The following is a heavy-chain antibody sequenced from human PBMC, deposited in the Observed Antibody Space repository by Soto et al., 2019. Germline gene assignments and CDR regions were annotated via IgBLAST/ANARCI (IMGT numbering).Heavy chain of an antibody. CDR1: GYTFTSYG. V-gene: IGHV1-18*01. CDR2: ISAYSGNT. CDR3: ARIQVETFVRSSWLPVYYFDY. J-gene: IGHJ4*02. Sequence: ASVKVSCKASGYTFTSYGISWVRQAPGQGLEWMGWISAYSGNTNYAQKLQGRVTMTTDTSTSTAYMELRSLRSDDTAVYYCARIQVETFVRSSWLPVYYFDYWGQGTLVTVSS. D-gene: IGHD6-13*01.